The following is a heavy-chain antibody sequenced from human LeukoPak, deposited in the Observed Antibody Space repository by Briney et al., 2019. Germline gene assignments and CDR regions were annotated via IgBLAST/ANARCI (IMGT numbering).Heavy chain of an antibody. CDR1: GGSFSGYY. V-gene: IGHV4-34*01. CDR3: ARGPLVVVPAAIRYYYYHYMDV. Sequence: SETLSLTCAVYGGSFSGYYWSWIRQPPGKGLEWIGEINHSGSTNYNPSLKSRVTISVDTSKNQFSLKLSSVTAADTAVYYCARGPLVVVPAAIRYYYYHYMDVWGKGTTVTVSS. D-gene: IGHD2-2*01. J-gene: IGHJ6*03. CDR2: INHSGST.